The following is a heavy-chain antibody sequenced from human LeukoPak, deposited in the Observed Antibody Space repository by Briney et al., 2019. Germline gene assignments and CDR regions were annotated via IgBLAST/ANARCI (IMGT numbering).Heavy chain of an antibody. Sequence: AASVKVSCKASGYTFTGYYMHWVRQAPGQGLEWMGWINPNSGGTNYAQKFQGRVTMTRDTSISTAYMELSRLRSDDTAVYYCGRAMITFGGVIVLNWFDPWGQGTLVTVSS. J-gene: IGHJ5*02. V-gene: IGHV1-2*02. D-gene: IGHD3-16*02. CDR2: INPNSGGT. CDR3: GRAMITFGGVIVLNWFDP. CDR1: GYTFTGYY.